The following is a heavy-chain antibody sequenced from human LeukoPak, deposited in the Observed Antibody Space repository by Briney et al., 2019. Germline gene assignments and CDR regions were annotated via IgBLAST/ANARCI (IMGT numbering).Heavy chain of an antibody. Sequence: SETLSLTCTVSGGSISSGSYYWGWIRQPPGKGLEWIGSIYYSGSTYYNPSLKSRVTISVDTSKNQFSLKLSSVTAADTAVYYCARPYYYGSGSEGFWDYWGQGTLVTVSA. CDR1: GGSISSGSYY. CDR3: ARPYYYGSGSEGFWDY. D-gene: IGHD3-10*01. V-gene: IGHV4-39*01. CDR2: IYYSGST. J-gene: IGHJ4*02.